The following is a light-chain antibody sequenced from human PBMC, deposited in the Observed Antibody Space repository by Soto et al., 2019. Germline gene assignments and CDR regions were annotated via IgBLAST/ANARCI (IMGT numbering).Light chain of an antibody. CDR3: TSFARDISIV. J-gene: IGLJ3*02. CDR2: EVR. CDR1: TDDIGSYDY. V-gene: IGLV2-14*01. Sequence: QSVLTQPASVSGSPGQWITICCTGGTDDIGSYDYVSWYQQHPGKAPRLIISEVRNRPSGVSNRFSGSKSGNVASLTISGLQTEDEADYYCTSFARDISIVFGGGTKVTVL.